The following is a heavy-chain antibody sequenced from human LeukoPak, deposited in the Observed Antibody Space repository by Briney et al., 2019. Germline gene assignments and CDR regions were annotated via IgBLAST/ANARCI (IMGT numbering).Heavy chain of an antibody. J-gene: IGHJ6*02. Sequence: GGSLRLSCSASGFTFSTYWMNWARQAPGKGLEWVASINHNGNVNYYVDSVKGRFTISRDNAKNSLYLQMSNLRAEDTAVYFCARGGGLDVWGQGATVTVSS. V-gene: IGHV3-7*03. D-gene: IGHD3-16*01. CDR1: GFTFSTYW. CDR2: INHNGNVN. CDR3: ARGGGLDV.